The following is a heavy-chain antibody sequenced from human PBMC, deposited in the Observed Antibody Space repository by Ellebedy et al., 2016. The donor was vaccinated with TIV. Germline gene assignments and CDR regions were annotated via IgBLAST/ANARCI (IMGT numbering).Heavy chain of an antibody. J-gene: IGHJ4*02. CDR2: ISSSSSYT. Sequence: GGSLRLSXAASGFTFSDYYMSWIRQAPGKGLEWVSYISSSSSYTNYADSVKGRFTISRDNSKNTLYLQMNSLRAEDTAVYYCAKATGWTHPFDYWGQGTLVTVSS. D-gene: IGHD4-17*01. CDR1: GFTFSDYY. CDR3: AKATGWTHPFDY. V-gene: IGHV3-11*05.